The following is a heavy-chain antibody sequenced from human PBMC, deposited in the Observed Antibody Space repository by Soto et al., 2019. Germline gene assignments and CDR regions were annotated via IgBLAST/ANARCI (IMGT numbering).Heavy chain of an antibody. V-gene: IGHV1-18*01. CDR2: ISAYSGKT. J-gene: IGHJ4*02. CDR3: ARDPYLGDHQY. CDR1: GYTFTTYG. Sequence: QVQLVQSGGEVKKTGASVKVSCKTSGYTFTTYGISWVRQAPGQGLEWVGWISAYSGKTHYAQKFQGKVTMTTDTSTNTAYLELRSLRSDDTAVYYCARDPYLGDHQYWGQGTLVTVSS. D-gene: IGHD3-16*01.